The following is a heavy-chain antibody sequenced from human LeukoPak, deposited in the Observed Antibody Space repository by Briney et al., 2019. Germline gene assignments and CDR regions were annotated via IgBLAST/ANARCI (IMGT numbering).Heavy chain of an antibody. CDR1: GGSISSGRYY. J-gene: IGHJ5*02. CDR3: ARHGDSSSSDNWFDP. Sequence: PSQTLSLTCTVSGGSISSGRYYWSWIRQPAGKGLEWIGRIETSGSTNYNPSLKSRVTISVDTSKNQFSLKLSSVTAADTAVYYCARHGDSSSSDNWFDPWGQGTLVTVSS. D-gene: IGHD6-6*01. CDR2: IETSGST. V-gene: IGHV4-61*02.